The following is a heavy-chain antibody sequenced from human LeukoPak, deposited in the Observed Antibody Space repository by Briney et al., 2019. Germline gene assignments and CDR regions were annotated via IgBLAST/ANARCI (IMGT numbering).Heavy chain of an antibody. CDR1: GFTFSSYS. V-gene: IGHV3-21*01. CDR3: ARGDYGYSSGSYVFYYYYMDV. D-gene: IGHD6-19*01. J-gene: IGHJ6*03. Sequence: GGSLRLSCAASGFTFSSYSMNWVRQAPGKGLEWVSSISSSSSYIYYADSVKGRFTISRDNAKNSLYLQMNSLRAEDRAVYYCARGDYGYSSGSYVFYYYYMDVWGKGTTVTVSS. CDR2: ISSSSSYI.